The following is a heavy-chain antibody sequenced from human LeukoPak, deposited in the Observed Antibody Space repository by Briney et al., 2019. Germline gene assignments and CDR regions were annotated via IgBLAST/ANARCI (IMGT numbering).Heavy chain of an antibody. J-gene: IGHJ4*02. Sequence: GGSLRLSCAASGFTFSSYSMNWVRQAPGKGLEWVSSISSSSSYIYYADSVKGRFTISRDNAKNSLYLQMNSLRAEDTAVNYCARFLWGSSGWYFDYWGQGTLVTVSS. CDR3: ARFLWGSSGWYFDY. CDR1: GFTFSSYS. V-gene: IGHV3-21*01. D-gene: IGHD6-19*01. CDR2: ISSSSSYI.